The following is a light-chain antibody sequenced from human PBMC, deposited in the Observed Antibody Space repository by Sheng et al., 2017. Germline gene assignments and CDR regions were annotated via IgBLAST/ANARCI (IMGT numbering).Light chain of an antibody. CDR3: SSFTRSFTLI. V-gene: IGLV2-14*03. CDR2: SAL. Sequence: QSALTQPASVSGSPGQSITISCTGTSSDVGGYNYVSWYQQHPGRAPRLLLYSALNRPLGVPPRFSGSLSGNTASLTISGLQPDDEGHYFCSSFTRSFTLIFGGGTRLTVL. CDR1: SSDVGGYNY. J-gene: IGLJ2*01.